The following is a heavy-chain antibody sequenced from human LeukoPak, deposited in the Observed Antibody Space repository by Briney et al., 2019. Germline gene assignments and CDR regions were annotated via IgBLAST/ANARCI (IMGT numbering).Heavy chain of an antibody. CDR1: GYTFTGYY. CDR3: TSLLVDTPIGEAFDI. D-gene: IGHD5-18*01. V-gene: IGHV1-45*02. CDR2: ITPFNGDT. Sequence: ASVKVSCKASGYTFTGYYMHWVRQAPGQALEWMGWITPFNGDTNYAQKFQDRVTFTMDRSMSTAYMELSSLRSEDTDMYYCTSLLVDTPIGEAFDIWGQGTMVTVSS. J-gene: IGHJ3*02.